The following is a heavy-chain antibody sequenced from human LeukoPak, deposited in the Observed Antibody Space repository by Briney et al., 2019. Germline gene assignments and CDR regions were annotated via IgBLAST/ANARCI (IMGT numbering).Heavy chain of an antibody. D-gene: IGHD2-2*01. J-gene: IGHJ5*02. V-gene: IGHV4-34*01. CDR2: INHSGSI. Sequence: SETLSLTCAVYGESFSGYYWSWLRQPPGKGLEWIGEINHSGSINYNPSLKSRVTISVDTSKNQFSLKLSSVAAADTAVYYCARSGYCSSTSCQIAGWFDPWGQGTLVTVSS. CDR3: ARSGYCSSTSCQIAGWFDP. CDR1: GESFSGYY.